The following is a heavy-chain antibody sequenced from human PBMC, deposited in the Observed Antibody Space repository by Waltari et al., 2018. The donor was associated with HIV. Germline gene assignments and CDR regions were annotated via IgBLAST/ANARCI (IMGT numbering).Heavy chain of an antibody. CDR1: GGSIRCDSSY. V-gene: IGHV4-61*02. CDR3: ARWATLGYFDL. CDR2: IYASGSA. Sequence: QVQLQESGPGLVKPSQTLSLTCSVSGGSIRCDSSYWSWIRQSAGKGLEWIGRIYASGSANYNPSLKSRVTISVDTSRNQFSLKLSSVTAADTAVYYCARWATLGYFDLWGRGTLVTVSS. J-gene: IGHJ2*01. D-gene: IGHD5-12*01.